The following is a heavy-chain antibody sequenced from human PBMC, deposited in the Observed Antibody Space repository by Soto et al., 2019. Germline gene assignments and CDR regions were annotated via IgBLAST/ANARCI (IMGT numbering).Heavy chain of an antibody. CDR1: GYTFTDHY. J-gene: IGHJ6*02. CDR2: INPGSGGT. V-gene: IGHV1-2*02. D-gene: IGHD5-12*01. Sequence: ASVKVSCKASGYTFTDHYMHWVRQAPGQGLEWMGWINPGSGGTNFAQKFQGRVTMTRDTSISTAYMEVSSLTSDDTAVYYCARDIPDIVATPLYYYYGMDVWGQGTTVTVSS. CDR3: ARDIPDIVATPLYYYYGMDV.